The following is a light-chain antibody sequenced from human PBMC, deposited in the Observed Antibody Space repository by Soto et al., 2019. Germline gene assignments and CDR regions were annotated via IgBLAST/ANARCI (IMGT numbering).Light chain of an antibody. V-gene: IGKV1-12*01. Sequence: DIQMTQSPSSVSASVGDRVTITCRASQGISTWLAWYQQRPGRAPMVLIYAASSLQSGVPPRFSGSGSGTHFTLTISSQQPEDFATYYCQQTDSFPLTFGQGTRLEIK. CDR2: AAS. CDR3: QQTDSFPLT. J-gene: IGKJ5*01. CDR1: QGISTW.